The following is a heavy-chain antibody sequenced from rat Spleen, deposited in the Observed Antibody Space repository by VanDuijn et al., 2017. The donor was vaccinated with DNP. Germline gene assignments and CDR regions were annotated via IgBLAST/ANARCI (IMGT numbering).Heavy chain of an antibody. Sequence: EVQLVESGGGLVQPGRSMKLSCAASGFTFSNYGMAWVRQAPKKGLEWVAYINFDGGSTYYRDPVKGRFTISRDNAKSTLYLQMDSLRSEDTATYYCARALFMSGGYWGQGVMVTVSS. CDR2: INFDGGST. J-gene: IGHJ2*01. D-gene: IGHD1-6*01. CDR1: GFTFSNYG. CDR3: ARALFMSGGY. V-gene: IGHV5-25*01.